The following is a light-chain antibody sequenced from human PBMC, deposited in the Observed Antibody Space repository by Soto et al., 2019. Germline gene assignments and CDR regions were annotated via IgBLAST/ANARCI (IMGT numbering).Light chain of an antibody. CDR1: SSDVGGYNF. CDR3: SSYAGSNTVV. Sequence: QSALTQPPSASGSPGQSVTISCTGTSSDVGGYNFVSWYQHHPGKAPKLIISEVNKRPSGVPDRFSGSKSGNTASLTVSGLQAEDEANYYCSSYAGSNTVVFGGGTKLTVL. V-gene: IGLV2-8*01. CDR2: EVN. J-gene: IGLJ2*01.